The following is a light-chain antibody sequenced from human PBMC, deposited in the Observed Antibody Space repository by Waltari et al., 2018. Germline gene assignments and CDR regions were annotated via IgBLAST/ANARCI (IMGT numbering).Light chain of an antibody. J-gene: IGLJ2*01. CDR2: AVT. V-gene: IGLV2-14*03. CDR3: SSYTTSGTLI. Sequence: QSALTQPASVSGSPGQSITISCPGTISDVGSYHYVPWYQQHPGTPPPLIIDAVTKRPSGVSNRFSGSKSGTTASLTISGLQAEDEADFYCSSYTTSGTLIFGGGTKLTVL. CDR1: ISDVGSYHY.